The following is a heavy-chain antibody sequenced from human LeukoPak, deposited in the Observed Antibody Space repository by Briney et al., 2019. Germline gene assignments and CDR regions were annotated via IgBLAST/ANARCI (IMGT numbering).Heavy chain of an antibody. D-gene: IGHD3-22*01. V-gene: IGHV3-23*01. Sequence: GGSLRLSCAVSGITLSNYGMSWVRQAPGKGLEWVAGISDSGGRTNYADSVKGRFTISRDNPKNTLNLQMNSLRAEDTAVYFCAKRGVVIRVILVGFHKEAHYFDSWRRGALVTVSS. CDR2: ISDSGGRT. CDR3: AKRGVVIRVILVGFHKEAHYFDS. J-gene: IGHJ4*02. CDR1: GITLSNYG.